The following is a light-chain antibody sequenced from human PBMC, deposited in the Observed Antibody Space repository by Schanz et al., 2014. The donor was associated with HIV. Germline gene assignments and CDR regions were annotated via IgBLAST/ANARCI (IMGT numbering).Light chain of an antibody. J-gene: IGLJ3*02. Sequence: QSALTQPASVSGSPGQSITVSCTGTNNDIGSYTYVAWYQQHPGKAPKVVVYGVFDRPSGVSNRFSGSKSGNTASLIVSGLQAEDEADYYCNSYAGSHIWVFGGGTKVTVL. CDR1: NNDIGSYTY. V-gene: IGLV2-14*03. CDR3: NSYAGSHIWV. CDR2: GVF.